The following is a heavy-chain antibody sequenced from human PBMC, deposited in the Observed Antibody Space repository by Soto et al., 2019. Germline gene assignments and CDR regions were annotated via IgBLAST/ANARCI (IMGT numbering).Heavy chain of an antibody. Sequence: SGGSLRLSCAASGFTFSSYSMNWVRQAPGKGLEWVSYISSSSTIYYADSVKGRFTISRDNAKNSLYLQMNSLRDEDTAVYYCARAHYGDNDAFDIWGQGTMVTVSS. CDR1: GFTFSSYS. J-gene: IGHJ3*02. D-gene: IGHD4-17*01. CDR2: ISSSSTI. V-gene: IGHV3-48*02. CDR3: ARAHYGDNDAFDI.